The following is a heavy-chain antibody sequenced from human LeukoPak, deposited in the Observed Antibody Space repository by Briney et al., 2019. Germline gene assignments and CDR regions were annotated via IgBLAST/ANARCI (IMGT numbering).Heavy chain of an antibody. D-gene: IGHD3-10*01. CDR1: GFTLWSLW. CDR2: VNQDGTEK. J-gene: IGHJ4*02. V-gene: IGHV3-7*05. CDR3: TGAALWSFDY. Sequence: PGGPLTLSCGPSGFTLWSLWVRGAPHATGEGGEGVATVNQDGTEKHYVDSVKGRFTISRENAKNSLYLQMNSLRAEDTAVYYCTGAALWSFDYWGQGTLVTVSS.